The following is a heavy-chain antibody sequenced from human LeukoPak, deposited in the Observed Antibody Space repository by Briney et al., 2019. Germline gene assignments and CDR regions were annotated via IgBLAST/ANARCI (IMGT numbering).Heavy chain of an antibody. CDR1: GFTFSTYA. V-gene: IGHV3-23*01. J-gene: IGHJ3*02. CDR3: AKDRFGAAAGYDAFDI. CDR2: IGGRDGST. D-gene: IGHD6-13*01. Sequence: PGGSLRLSCAASGFTFSTYAMSWVRQAPGKGLEWVSGIGGRDGSTYYADSVKRRFTISRDNSKNTLYVQMSGLRAEDTAVYYCAKDRFGAAAGYDAFDIWGQGTMVTVSS.